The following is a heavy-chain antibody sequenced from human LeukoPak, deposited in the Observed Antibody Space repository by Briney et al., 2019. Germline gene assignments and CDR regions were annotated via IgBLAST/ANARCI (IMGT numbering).Heavy chain of an antibody. CDR2: IYHSGST. CDR1: GGSISSSNW. CDR3: ARVSGYFDSSGYSYDY. D-gene: IGHD3-22*01. V-gene: IGHV4-4*02. Sequence: SGTLSLTCAVSGGSISSSNWWSWVRQPPGKGLEWIGEIYHSGSTNYNPSLKSRVTISVDTSKNQFSLKLSSVTAADTAVYYCARVSGYFDSSGYSYDYWGQGTLVTVSS. J-gene: IGHJ4*02.